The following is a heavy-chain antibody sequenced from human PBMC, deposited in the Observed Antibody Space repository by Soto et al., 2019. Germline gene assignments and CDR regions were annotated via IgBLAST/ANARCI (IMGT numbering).Heavy chain of an antibody. Sequence: PSETLSLTCTVSDGSIDSGSYYRSWFRQYSGKGLEWIGSIHYSGSIYYSPSLRSRLTMSADTSKNQFSLKLSSVTVADTAVYYCTRGLDRAKLGYWGQGIQVTSPQ. CDR2: IHYSGSI. CDR3: TRGLDRAKLGY. V-gene: IGHV4-31*03. CDR1: DGSIDSGSYY. D-gene: IGHD1-26*01. J-gene: IGHJ4*02.